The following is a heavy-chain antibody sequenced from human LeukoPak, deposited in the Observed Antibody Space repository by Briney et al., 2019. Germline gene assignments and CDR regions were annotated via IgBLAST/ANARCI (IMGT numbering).Heavy chain of an antibody. Sequence: GGSLRLSCAASGFTFSNAWMSWVRQAPGKGLEWVGRIKTKTDGGTTDYAAPVKGRFTISRDDSKNTLYLQMNSMKSEDTAVYYCATDRPWRGVYWGEGPLVTVSS. J-gene: IGHJ4*02. CDR2: IKTKTDGGTT. CDR1: GFTFSNAW. V-gene: IGHV3-15*01. CDR3: ATDRPWRGVY. D-gene: IGHD3-10*01.